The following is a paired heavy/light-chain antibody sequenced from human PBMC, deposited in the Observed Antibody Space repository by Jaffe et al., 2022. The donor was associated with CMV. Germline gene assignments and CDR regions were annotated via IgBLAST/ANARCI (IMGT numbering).Heavy chain of an antibody. V-gene: IGHV3-30*03. CDR2: ISYDRSNI. Sequence: QVQLVESGGGVVQPGRSLRLSCAASGFTFNSFGIHWVRQAPGKGLEWVAVISYDRSNIYYADSVKGRFTISRDNFKKTVYLEMNSLRVEDTALYYCAREAGYSYGYVFEYWGQGTLVTVSS. CDR1: GFTFNSFG. D-gene: IGHD5-18*01. J-gene: IGHJ4*02. CDR3: AREAGYSYGYVFEY.
Light chain of an antibody. J-gene: IGLJ1*01. V-gene: IGLV1-51*01. CDR2: DNN. CDR1: SSNIGNNY. Sequence: QSVLTQPPSVSAAPGQKVTISCSGSSSNIGNNYVSWYQHLPGTAPKLLIYDNNERPSGIPDRFSGSKSGTSATLVISGLQTGDEADYYCGTWDNSLSSFYVFGIGTKVTVL. CDR3: GTWDNSLSSFYV.